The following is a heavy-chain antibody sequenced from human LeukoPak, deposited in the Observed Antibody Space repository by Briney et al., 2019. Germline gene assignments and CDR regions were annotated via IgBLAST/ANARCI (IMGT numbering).Heavy chain of an antibody. J-gene: IGHJ6*02. D-gene: IGHD6-19*01. CDR2: INPSGGST. CDR1: GYTFTSYY. CDR3: AKGMDSSGWYFGPGGSRAAYYYGMDV. Sequence: ASVKVSCKASGYTFTSYYMHWVRQAPGQGLEWMGIINPSGGSTSYAQKFQGRVTMTRDTSTSTVYVELSSLRSEDTAVYYCAKGMDSSGWYFGPGGSRAAYYYGMDVWGQGTTVTVSS. V-gene: IGHV1-46*01.